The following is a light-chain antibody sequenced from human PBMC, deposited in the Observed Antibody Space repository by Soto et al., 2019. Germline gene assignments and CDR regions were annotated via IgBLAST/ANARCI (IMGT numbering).Light chain of an antibody. Sequence: EIVMTQSPATLSVSPGERATLSCRASHSVNGYLAWYQQKPGQAPRLLIYDASNRATGIPARFSGSGSGTDFTLTISSLEPEDFAVYYCQQRSSWPITFGQGTRLEIK. CDR2: DAS. CDR3: QQRSSWPIT. V-gene: IGKV3-11*01. J-gene: IGKJ5*01. CDR1: HSVNGY.